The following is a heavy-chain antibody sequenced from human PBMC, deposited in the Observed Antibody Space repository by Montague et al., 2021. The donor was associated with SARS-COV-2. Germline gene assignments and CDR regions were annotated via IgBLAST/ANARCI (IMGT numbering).Heavy chain of an antibody. D-gene: IGHD5-18*01. J-gene: IGHJ3*02. Sequence: SETLSLTCTVSGDSLSSYYCNWIRQTPGKGLEWIRYAYYGASTNNENTNTNPSLKRRVTISLHTSANQISLKFSSVTAADTAVYYCARTWRFGHSYGLDIWGQGTMVTVSS. CDR2: AYYGAST. CDR3: ARTWRFGHSYGLDI. CDR1: GDSLSSYY. V-gene: IGHV4-59*01.